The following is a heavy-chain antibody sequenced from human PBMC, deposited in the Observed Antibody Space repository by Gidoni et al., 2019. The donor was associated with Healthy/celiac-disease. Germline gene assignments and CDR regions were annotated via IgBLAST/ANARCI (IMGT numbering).Heavy chain of an antibody. CDR1: GYTFTGYY. Sequence: QVQLVQSGAAVKKPGPSVTASCKASGYTFTGYYRHWVRQAPGQGLEWMGWINPNRGGTNYAQKFQGRVTMTRDTSISTAYMELSRLRSDDTAVYYCARDAYVDLHYYYYYGMDVWGQGTTVTVSS. J-gene: IGHJ6*02. CDR3: ARDAYVDLHYYYYYGMDV. CDR2: INPNRGGT. D-gene: IGHD3-16*01. V-gene: IGHV1-2*02.